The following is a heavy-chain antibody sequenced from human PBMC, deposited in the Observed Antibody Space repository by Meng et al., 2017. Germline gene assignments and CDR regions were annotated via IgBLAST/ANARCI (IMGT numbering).Heavy chain of an antibody. CDR3: AHSKKTYYDFWSGYLGYYFGY. CDR1: GFSLSTSGVG. J-gene: IGHJ4*02. Sequence: QITLKESGPTLVKPTQTLTLTCTFSGFSLSTSGVGVGWIRQPPGKALEWLALIYWDDDKRYSPSLKSRLTITKDTSKNQVVLTMTNMDPVDTATYYCAHSKKTYYDFWSGYLGYYFGYWGQGTLVTVSS. V-gene: IGHV2-5*02. D-gene: IGHD3-3*01. CDR2: IYWDDDK.